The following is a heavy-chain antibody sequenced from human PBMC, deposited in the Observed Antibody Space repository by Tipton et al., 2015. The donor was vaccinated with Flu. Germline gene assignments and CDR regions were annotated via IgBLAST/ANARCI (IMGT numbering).Heavy chain of an antibody. CDR1: GGSISSSSYY. D-gene: IGHD3-3*02. CDR2: IYYTGST. J-gene: IGHJ4*02. V-gene: IGHV4-39*01. Sequence: TLSLTCTVSGGSISSSSYYWDWIRQPPGKGLEWIGTIYYTGSTFSNPSVKSRLTISVDRSKNLFSLELTSVTATDTAVYYCARREFSNPPFDFWGQGTLVAVPS. CDR3: ARREFSNPPFDF.